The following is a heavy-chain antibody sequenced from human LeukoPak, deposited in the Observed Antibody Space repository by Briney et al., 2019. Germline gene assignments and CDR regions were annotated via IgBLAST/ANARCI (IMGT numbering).Heavy chain of an antibody. D-gene: IGHD3-10*01. Sequence: GASVKVSCKASGYTFNTYNINWVRQAPGQGLEWMGWISTYNDNTNYAQKFQGRVTMTTDTSTSTAYMELRSLRSDDTAVYYCARGLKDYGSGSYYYYYYYYMDVWGKGTTVTVSS. CDR1: GYTFNTYN. V-gene: IGHV1-18*01. CDR2: ISTYNDNT. CDR3: ARGLKDYGSGSYYYYYYYYMDV. J-gene: IGHJ6*03.